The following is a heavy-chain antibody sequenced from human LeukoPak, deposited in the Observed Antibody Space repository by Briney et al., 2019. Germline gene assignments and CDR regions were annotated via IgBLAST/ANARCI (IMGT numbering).Heavy chain of an antibody. CDR2: IYYSGST. D-gene: IGHD2-2*01. CDR3: ARAGDIVVVPALNWFDP. Sequence: SQTLSLTCTVSGGSISSGDYYWSWIRQPAGKGLQWIGYIYYSGSTYYNPSLKSRVTISVDTSKNQFSLKLSSVTAADAAVYYCARAGDIVVVPALNWFDPWGQGTLVTVSS. CDR1: GGSISSGDYY. J-gene: IGHJ5*02. V-gene: IGHV4-30-4*08.